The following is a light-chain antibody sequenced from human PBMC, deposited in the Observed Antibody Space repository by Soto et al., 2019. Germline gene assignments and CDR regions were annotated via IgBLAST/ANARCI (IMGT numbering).Light chain of an antibody. Sequence: QSALTQPRSVSGSPGQSVTISCTGTSSDVGAYNYVSWYQQYPGKAPKFMIYDVSKRPSGVPDRFSGSKSGNTASLTISGLQAEDEADYYCCSYAGSYTFVFGGGTKLTVL. CDR1: SSDVGAYNY. V-gene: IGLV2-11*01. CDR2: DVS. CDR3: CSYAGSYTFV. J-gene: IGLJ2*01.